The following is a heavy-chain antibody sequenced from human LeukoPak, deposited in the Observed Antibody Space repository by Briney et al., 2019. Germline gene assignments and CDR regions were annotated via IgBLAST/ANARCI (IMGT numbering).Heavy chain of an antibody. V-gene: IGHV3-48*01. J-gene: IGHJ4*02. CDR3: ARKSGSSGYPFDY. D-gene: IGHD3-22*01. CDR1: GFSFSSYS. Sequence: LTGGSLRLSCAASGFSFSSYSMNWVSQAPGKGLEWVSYITSSSSTMYYADAVKGRFAISRDNAKNSLYLQMNSLRAEDTAVYYCARKSGSSGYPFDYWGQGTLVTVSS. CDR2: ITSSSSTM.